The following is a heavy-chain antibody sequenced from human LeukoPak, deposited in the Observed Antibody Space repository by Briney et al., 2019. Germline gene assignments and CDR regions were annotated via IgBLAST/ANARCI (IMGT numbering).Heavy chain of an antibody. CDR2: IRDDGSNK. V-gene: IGHV3-30*02. D-gene: IGHD6-19*01. CDR1: GFTFSNYG. J-gene: IGHJ4*02. Sequence: PGGSLRLSCAASGFTFSNYGMHWVRQAPGKGLEWVAFIRDDGSNKDYADSVKGRFTISRDNSKKTLYLQMNSLRAEDTAVYYCAKEGKQWLVQYSGSYWGQGTLVTVSS. CDR3: AKEGKQWLVQYSGSY.